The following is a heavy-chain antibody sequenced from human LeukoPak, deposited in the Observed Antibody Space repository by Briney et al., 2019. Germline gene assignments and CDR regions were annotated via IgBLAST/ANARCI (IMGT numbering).Heavy chain of an antibody. CDR1: GFSFSSYW. CDR2: IKYDGSHK. D-gene: IGHD3-22*01. V-gene: IGHV3-7*03. CDR3: PSSHDSSGND. Sequence: GGSLRLSCVASGFSFSSYWMAWVRQAPGKGLEWVANIKYDGSHKYYVDSVKGRFTISRDNAKNSVYLQMNSLRVDDTAVYFCPSSHDSSGNDWGQGTMVTVSS. J-gene: IGHJ4*02.